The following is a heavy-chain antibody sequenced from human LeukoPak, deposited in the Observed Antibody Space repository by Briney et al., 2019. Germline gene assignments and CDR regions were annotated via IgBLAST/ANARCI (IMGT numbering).Heavy chain of an antibody. V-gene: IGHV1-2*02. D-gene: IGHD6-19*01. J-gene: IGHJ4*02. CDR1: GYTFTGYY. CDR2: INPNSGGT. CDR3: ARGPYSSGWYRPFDY. Sequence: GASVKVSCKASGYTFTGYYMHWVRQAPGQGLERMGWINPNSGGTNYAQKFQGRVTMTRDTSISTAYMELSRLRSDDTAVYYCARGPYSSGWYRPFDYWGQGTLVTVSS.